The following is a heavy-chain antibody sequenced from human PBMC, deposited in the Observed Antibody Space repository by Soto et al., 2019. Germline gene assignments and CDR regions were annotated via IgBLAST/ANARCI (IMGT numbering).Heavy chain of an antibody. CDR3: AREKSDHSSGPYYYYYGMDV. Sequence: PGGSLRLSCAESGFTFSSYGMHWVRQAPGKGLEWVAVIWYDGSNKYYADSVKGRFTISRDNSKNTLYLQMNSLRAEDTAVYYCAREKSDHSSGPYYYYYGMDVWGQGTTVTVSS. D-gene: IGHD6-19*01. CDR2: IWYDGSNK. J-gene: IGHJ6*02. V-gene: IGHV3-33*01. CDR1: GFTFSSYG.